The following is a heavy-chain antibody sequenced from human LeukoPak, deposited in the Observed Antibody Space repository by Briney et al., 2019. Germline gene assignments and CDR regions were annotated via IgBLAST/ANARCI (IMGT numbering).Heavy chain of an antibody. CDR3: ARVSAAAGTRDHYYYYYYMDV. V-gene: IGHV4-38-2*01. J-gene: IGHJ6*03. CDR1: GYSISSGYY. D-gene: IGHD6-13*01. CDR2: IYHSGST. Sequence: SETLSLTYAFSGYSISSGYYWGWIRPPPGKGLEWIGSIYHSGSTYYNPSLKSRVTISVDTSKNQFSLKLSSVTAADTAVYYCARVSAAAGTRDHYYYYYYMDVWGKGTTVTVSS.